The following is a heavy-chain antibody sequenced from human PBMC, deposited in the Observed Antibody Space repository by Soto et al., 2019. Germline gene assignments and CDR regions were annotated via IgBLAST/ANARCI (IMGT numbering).Heavy chain of an antibody. V-gene: IGHV4-59*01. J-gene: IGHJ5*02. Sequence: QVQLQESGPGLVKPSETLSLTCTVSGGSISSYYWRWIRQPPGKGLEWIGYIYYSGSTNYNPSLKSRVTISVDTSKNQFSLKLSSVTAADTAVYYCARELNWFDPWGQGTLVTVSS. CDR3: ARELNWFDP. CDR1: GGSISSYY. CDR2: IYYSGST.